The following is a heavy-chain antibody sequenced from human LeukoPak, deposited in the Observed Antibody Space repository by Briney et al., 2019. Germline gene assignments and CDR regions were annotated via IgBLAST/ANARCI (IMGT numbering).Heavy chain of an antibody. CDR1: GFTVSSNY. D-gene: IGHD3-10*01. V-gene: IGHV3-53*01. J-gene: IGHJ5*02. Sequence: HGGSLRLSCAASGFTVSSNYMNWVRQAPGKGLEWVSVIYSGGSTYYADSVKGRFTISRDNSKNTLYLQMNSLRAEDTAVYYCARGKGSGFQLRFDPWGQGTLVTVSS. CDR3: ARGKGSGFQLRFDP. CDR2: IYSGGST.